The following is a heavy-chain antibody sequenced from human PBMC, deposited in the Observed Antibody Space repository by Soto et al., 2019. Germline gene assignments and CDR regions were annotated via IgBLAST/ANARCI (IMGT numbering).Heavy chain of an antibody. D-gene: IGHD1-26*01. CDR3: ARYSGSYWHYLDF. V-gene: IGHV5-51*01. CDR2: IYPGDSDT. CDR1: GYSFARHW. Sequence: GESLKISCKGSGYSFARHWVAWVRQMPEKGLEWIGTIYPGDSDTKYSPALRGQVTISADTSVSTAYLQWRSLEATDSAIYYCARYSGSYWHYLDFWGQGTLVTVSS. J-gene: IGHJ4*02.